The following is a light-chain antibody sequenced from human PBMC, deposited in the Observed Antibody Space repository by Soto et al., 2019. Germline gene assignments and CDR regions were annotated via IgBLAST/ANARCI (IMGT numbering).Light chain of an antibody. CDR3: SSCTTGSTSLV. CDR2: DVS. J-gene: IGLJ3*02. V-gene: IGLV2-14*01. CDR1: SSDVGGYNS. Sequence: QLVLTQPASVSGSPGQSITISCTGTSSDVGGYNSVSWYLQHPGKAPKLLIYDVSDRHPLVSDRLSGSKSGNTATLTISGLQPEDEGDYYCSSCTTGSTSLVFGGGTKVTVL.